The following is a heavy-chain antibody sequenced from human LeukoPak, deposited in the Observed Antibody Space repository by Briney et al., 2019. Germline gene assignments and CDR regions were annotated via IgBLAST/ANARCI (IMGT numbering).Heavy chain of an antibody. CDR2: ISYDGSNK. CDR3: AREGYYGSGSPPSLYFDY. D-gene: IGHD3-10*01. CDR1: GFTFSSSA. J-gene: IGHJ4*02. Sequence: GGSLRLSCAAAGFTFSSSAMRCVRQAPGKGLGWVAVISYDGSNKYYADSVKGRFTISRDNSKSTLYLQMNSLRPEDTAIYYCAREGYYGSGSPPSLYFDYWGQGTLVTVSS. V-gene: IGHV3-30-3*01.